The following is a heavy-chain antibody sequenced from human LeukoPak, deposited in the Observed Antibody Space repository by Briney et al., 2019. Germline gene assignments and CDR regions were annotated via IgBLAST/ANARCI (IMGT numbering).Heavy chain of an antibody. D-gene: IGHD3-10*01. J-gene: IGHJ3*02. V-gene: IGHV3-66*01. Sequence: GGSLRLSCAASGFTFRSYWMGWVRQTPGKGLEWISVLHSGGTTKYADSVKGRFTISRDESNNTLFLQMDNLGVEDTAVYYCAREGQRGIYALDIWGQGTLVTVSS. CDR2: LHSGGTT. CDR3: AREGQRGIYALDI. CDR1: GFTFRSYW.